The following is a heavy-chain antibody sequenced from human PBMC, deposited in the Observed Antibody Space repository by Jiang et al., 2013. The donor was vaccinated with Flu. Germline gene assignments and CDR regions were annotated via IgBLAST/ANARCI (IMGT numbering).Heavy chain of an antibody. D-gene: IGHD6-19*01. CDR1: GFTFSSYA. Sequence: VQLVESGGGVVQPGRSLRLSCAASGFTFSSYAMHWVRQAPGKGLEWVAVISYDGSNKYYADSVKGRFTISRDNSKNTLYLQMNSLRAEDTAVYYCARVLPVAGTPLYYYGMDVWGKGTTVTVSS. CDR3: ARVLPVAGTPLYYYGMDV. CDR2: ISYDGSNK. J-gene: IGHJ6*04. V-gene: IGHV3-30*01.